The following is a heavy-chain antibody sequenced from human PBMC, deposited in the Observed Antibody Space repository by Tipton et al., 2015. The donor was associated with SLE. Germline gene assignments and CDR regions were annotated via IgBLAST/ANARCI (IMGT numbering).Heavy chain of an antibody. CDR3: ARTVRE. J-gene: IGHJ4*02. V-gene: IGHV4-59*07. D-gene: IGHD6-6*01. CDR2: IYYSGST. CDR1: GVSISSYY. Sequence: TLSLTCTVSGVSISSYYWTWIRQPPGKGLEWIGYIYYSGSTNYNPSLKSRVTISVDTSKNQFSLKLSSVTAADTAVYYCARTVREWGQGTLVTVSS.